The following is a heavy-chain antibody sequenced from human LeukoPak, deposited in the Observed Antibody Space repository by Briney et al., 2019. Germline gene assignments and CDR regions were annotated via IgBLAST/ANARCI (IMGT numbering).Heavy chain of an antibody. Sequence: GGSLRLSCAASGFTFSSYGMRWVRQAPGKGLEWVAFIRYDGSNKYYADSVKGRFTISRDNSKNTLHLQMNSLRAEDTAVYYCARRVPSQVITDYFDYWGQGTLVTVSS. V-gene: IGHV3-30*02. J-gene: IGHJ4*02. CDR3: ARRVPSQVITDYFDY. CDR1: GFTFSSYG. D-gene: IGHD3-16*01. CDR2: IRYDGSNK.